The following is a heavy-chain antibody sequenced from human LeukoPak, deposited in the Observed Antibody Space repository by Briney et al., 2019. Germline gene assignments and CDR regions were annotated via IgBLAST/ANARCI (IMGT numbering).Heavy chain of an antibody. V-gene: IGHV3-23*01. CDR3: AKDRMITFGGVIVWNY. D-gene: IGHD3-16*02. Sequence: GGSLRLSCAASGFTFSSYAMSWVRQAPGKGLEWVSAISGSGGSTYYADSVKGRFTISRDNSKNTLYLQMNSLRAEDTAVYYCAKDRMITFGGVIVWNYWGQGTLVTVSS. J-gene: IGHJ4*02. CDR2: ISGSGGST. CDR1: GFTFSSYA.